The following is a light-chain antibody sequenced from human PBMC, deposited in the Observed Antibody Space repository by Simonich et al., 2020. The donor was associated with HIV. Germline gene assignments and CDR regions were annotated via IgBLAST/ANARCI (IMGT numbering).Light chain of an antibody. CDR1: SGHSSYA. J-gene: IGLJ3*02. Sequence: QLVLPQSPSASASLGASVKLTCTLSSGHSSYAIAWHQQQPKKGPRYLMKLNSDGSHSKGDGIPDRFSGSSSGAERYLTISSLQSEDEADYYCQTWDTGIQVFGGGTKLTVL. CDR3: QTWDTGIQV. V-gene: IGLV4-69*01. CDR2: LNSDGSH.